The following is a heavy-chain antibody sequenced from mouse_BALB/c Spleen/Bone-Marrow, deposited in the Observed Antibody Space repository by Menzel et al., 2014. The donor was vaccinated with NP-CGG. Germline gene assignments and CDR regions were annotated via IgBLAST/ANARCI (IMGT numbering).Heavy chain of an antibody. J-gene: IGHJ3*01. V-gene: IGHV5-6-3*01. D-gene: IGHD2-13*01. CDR3: ARGLYYVAYGPGFAY. CDR1: GFTFSNYG. Sequence: EVMLVESGGGLVQPGGSLKLSCAASGFTFSNYGMSWVRQTPDKRLDLVATTNSNGGTTYYPDSVKGRFTISRDNAKNTLYLQMSSRKSEDTAMYCCARGLYYVAYGPGFAYWGQGTLITVSA. CDR2: TNSNGGTT.